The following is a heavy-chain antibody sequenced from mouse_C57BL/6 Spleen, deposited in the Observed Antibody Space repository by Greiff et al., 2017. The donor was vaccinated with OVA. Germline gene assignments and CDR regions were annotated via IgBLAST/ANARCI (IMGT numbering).Heavy chain of an antibody. CDR1: GYTFTSYG. CDR2: IYPRSGNT. D-gene: IGHD1-1*01. J-gene: IGHJ4*01. CDR3: ARRVYYGSSDYAMDY. V-gene: IGHV1-81*01. Sequence: VQLQQSGAELARPGASVKLSCKASGYTFTSYGISWVKQRTGQGLEWIGEIYPRSGNTYYNEKFKGKATLTADKSSSTAYMELRSLTSEDSAVYFCARRVYYGSSDYAMDYWGQGTSVTVSS.